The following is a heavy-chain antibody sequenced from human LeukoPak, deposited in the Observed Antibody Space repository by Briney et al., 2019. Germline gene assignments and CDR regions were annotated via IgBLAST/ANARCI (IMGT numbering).Heavy chain of an antibody. J-gene: IGHJ4*02. CDR3: ARDQYDTWSRRGNFDS. V-gene: IGHV3-7*03. CDR2: IKLDGSEK. Sequence: AGGSLRLSCAASGFTFSSSAMSWVRQAPGKGLEWVANIKLDGSEKNYVDSVKGRFTISRDNTKNSLYLQMNSLRVEDTAVFYCARDQYDTWSRRGNFDSWGQGTLVIVSS. D-gene: IGHD3-3*01. CDR1: GFTFSSSA.